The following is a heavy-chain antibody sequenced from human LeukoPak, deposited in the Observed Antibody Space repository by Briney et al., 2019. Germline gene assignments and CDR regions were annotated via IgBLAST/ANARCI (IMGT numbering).Heavy chain of an antibody. V-gene: IGHV3-30-3*01. CDR3: ARTRPGTSLFGY. J-gene: IGHJ4*02. D-gene: IGHD4-23*01. Sequence: PGRSLRLSCAASGFTFSSYAMHWVRQAPGKGLEWVAVISYDGSNKYYADSVKGRFTISRDNSKNTLYLQTNSLRAEDTAVYYCARTRPGTSLFGYWGQGTLVTVSS. CDR2: ISYDGSNK. CDR1: GFTFSSYA.